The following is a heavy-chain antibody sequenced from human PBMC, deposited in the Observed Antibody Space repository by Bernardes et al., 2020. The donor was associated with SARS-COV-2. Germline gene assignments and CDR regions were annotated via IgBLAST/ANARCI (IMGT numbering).Heavy chain of an antibody. J-gene: IGHJ6*02. CDR1: GGSISSNNYY. D-gene: IGHD2-21*02. CDR3: AGSSCGIDCYIGGLRSWDYGMDV. CDR2: IYSRGHS. Sequence: WASLGLTFTVSGGSISSNNYYLGWIRQANGKGLEWIGSIYSRGHSYYSPSLQSRVTESVDTSTNQFSLSLSFVTAADTAVYYCAGSSCGIDCYIGGLRSWDYGMDVWGQGITVTVSS. V-gene: IGHV4-39*01.